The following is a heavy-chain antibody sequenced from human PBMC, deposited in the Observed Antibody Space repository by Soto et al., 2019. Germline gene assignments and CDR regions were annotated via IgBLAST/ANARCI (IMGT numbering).Heavy chain of an antibody. D-gene: IGHD3-22*01. Sequence: GGSLRLSCAASGFTFSSYGMHWVRQAPGKGLEWVAVISYDGSNKYYADSVKGRFTISRDNSKNTLYLQMNSLRAEDTAVYYCAKNFGYYYDSSALIDYWGQGTLVTVS. J-gene: IGHJ4*02. CDR3: AKNFGYYYDSSALIDY. CDR2: ISYDGSNK. CDR1: GFTFSSYG. V-gene: IGHV3-30*18.